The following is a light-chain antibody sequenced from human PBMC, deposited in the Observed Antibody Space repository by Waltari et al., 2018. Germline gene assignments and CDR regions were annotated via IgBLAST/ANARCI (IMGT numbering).Light chain of an antibody. V-gene: IGKV2-28*01. CDR3: MQALQTLLT. CDR2: LGS. Sequence: DIVMTQSPLSLPVTPGEPASISSRSRQSLLHSNGYNYLDWYLQKPGQSPQLLIYLGSNRASGVPDRFSGSGSGTDFTLKISRVEAEDVGVYYCMQALQTLLTFGGGTKVEIK. CDR1: QSLLHSNGYNY. J-gene: IGKJ4*01.